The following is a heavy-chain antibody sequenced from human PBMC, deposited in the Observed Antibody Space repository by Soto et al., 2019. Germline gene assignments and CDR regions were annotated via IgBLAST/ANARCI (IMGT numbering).Heavy chain of an antibody. CDR3: ARDLILTGRRPFDY. CDR1: GFTFSSYW. CDR2: IKQDGSEK. Sequence: PGGSLRLSCAASGFTFSSYWMSWVRQAPGKGLEWVANIKQDGSEKYYVDSVKGRFTISRDNAKNSLYLQMNSLRAEDTAVYYCARDLILTGRRPFDYWGQGTLVTVSS. V-gene: IGHV3-7*01. D-gene: IGHD3-9*01. J-gene: IGHJ4*02.